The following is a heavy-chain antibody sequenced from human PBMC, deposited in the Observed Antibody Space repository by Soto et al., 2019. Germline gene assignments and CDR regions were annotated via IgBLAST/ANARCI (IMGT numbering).Heavy chain of an antibody. V-gene: IGHV1-69*01. CDR1: GGTFNSYA. CDR3: ALWGFRDESNSRYNYYVMEV. J-gene: IGHJ6*02. Sequence: QVQLVQSGAEVKKPGSSVKVSCKASGGTFNSYAISWVRQAPGQGLEWMGGIIPIFGTAKYAQKFQGRVAILADESTSAAYIELRILSAEDTAVYCCALWGFRDESNSRYNYYVMEVRGQGTNVTGAS. CDR2: IIPIFGTA. D-gene: IGHD3-10*01.